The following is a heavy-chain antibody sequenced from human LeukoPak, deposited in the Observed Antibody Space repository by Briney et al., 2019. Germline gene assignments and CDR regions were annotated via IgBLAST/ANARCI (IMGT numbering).Heavy chain of an antibody. D-gene: IGHD2-2*01. V-gene: IGHV3-30*02. CDR3: ATRSSTSSDFYYFDY. J-gene: IGHJ4*02. CDR2: IRYDGSNK. CDR1: GFTFSSYG. Sequence: GGSLRLSCAASGFTFSSYGMHWVRQAPGKGLEWVAFIRYDGSNKYYADSVKGRFTISRDNSENTLFLQMNSLRGEDTAVYYCATRSSTSSDFYYFDYWGQGTLVTVSS.